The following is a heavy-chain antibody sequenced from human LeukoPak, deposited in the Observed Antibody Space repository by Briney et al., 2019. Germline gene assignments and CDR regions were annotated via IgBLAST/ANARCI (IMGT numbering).Heavy chain of an antibody. CDR1: GFTFGDYA. Sequence: GGSLRLSCTASGFTFGDYAMSWVRQAPGKGLEWVGFIRSKAYGGTTEYAESVKGRFTISRDDSKSIAYLQMNSLKTEDTAVYYCTRQVGQQLDDAFDIWGQGTMVTVSS. CDR3: TRQVGQQLDDAFDI. CDR2: IRSKAYGGTT. J-gene: IGHJ3*02. D-gene: IGHD6-13*01. V-gene: IGHV3-49*04.